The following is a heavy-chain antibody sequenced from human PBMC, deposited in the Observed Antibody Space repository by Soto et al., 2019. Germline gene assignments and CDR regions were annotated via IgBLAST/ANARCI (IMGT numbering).Heavy chain of an antibody. V-gene: IGHV3-23*01. CDR2: LGSGGTA. Sequence: EVQLLESGGGVVQPGGSLRLSCAASGFTFSRNAMSWVRQAPGKGLEWVSTLGSGGTAYYADSVKGRFTISRDISKNTQSMQMNSLRTEDTAVYYCAKLGFCSGGTCYLDYYNGVDVWGQGTTVTVSS. CDR3: AKLGFCSGGTCYLDYYNGVDV. J-gene: IGHJ6*02. CDR1: GFTFSRNA. D-gene: IGHD2-15*01.